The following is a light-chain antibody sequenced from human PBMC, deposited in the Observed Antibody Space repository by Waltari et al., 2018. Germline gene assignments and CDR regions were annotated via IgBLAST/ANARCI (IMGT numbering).Light chain of an antibody. J-gene: IGLJ2*01. V-gene: IGLV2-23*02. Sequence: QSALTQPASVSGSPGQSITISCTGTSSAVGNYQRVSWYQQHPGKAPKLMIYAVSKRPSGVSDRFSGSKSGDMASLTISGLQPEDEAEYFCSSYAGSSKGVFGGGTKVTVL. CDR3: SSYAGSSKGV. CDR1: SSAVGNYQR. CDR2: AVS.